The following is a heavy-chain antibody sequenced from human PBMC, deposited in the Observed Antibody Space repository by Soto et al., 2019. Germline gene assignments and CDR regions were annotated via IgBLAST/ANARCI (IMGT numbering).Heavy chain of an antibody. CDR1: GGAINTENYY. D-gene: IGHD3-10*01. V-gene: IGHV4-39*01. J-gene: IGHJ4*02. CDR2: IFHNGHA. Sequence: KTSETLSLTCSVSGGAINTENYYWGWIRQSPGQGLEWIGSIFHNGHANYNPSLKGRVTISQDMSKNQFFLTLTSLTAADTAVYYCATLPVPASRHIDFDYWGQGALVTVSS. CDR3: ATLPVPASRHIDFDY.